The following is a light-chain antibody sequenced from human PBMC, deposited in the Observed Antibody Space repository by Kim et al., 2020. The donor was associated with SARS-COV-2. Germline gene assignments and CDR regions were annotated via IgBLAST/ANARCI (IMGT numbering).Light chain of an antibody. CDR1: SSVVGAYNY. CDR3: SSFTTSTTWV. Sequence: HSITISCTGTSSVVGAYNYFSWFQQSPGKAPKLMIYDVTNRPSGVSNRFSGSKSGNTASLTISWLQAEDESDYYCSSFTTSTTWVFGGGTQLTVL. V-gene: IGLV2-14*03. J-gene: IGLJ2*01. CDR2: DVT.